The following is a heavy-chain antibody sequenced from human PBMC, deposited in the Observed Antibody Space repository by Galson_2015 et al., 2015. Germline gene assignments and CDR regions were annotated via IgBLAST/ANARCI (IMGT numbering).Heavy chain of an antibody. J-gene: IGHJ4*02. CDR2: IKHDGREK. Sequence: SLRLSCAASGFSFSNYWLNWVRQAPGKGLEWVATIKHDGREKYYVDSVKGRFTISRDNAANLMYLQMNGLRAGDSAVYYCVAGIDWLPDYWGQGTRVTVSS. CDR1: GFSFSNYW. D-gene: IGHD3-9*01. V-gene: IGHV3-7*01. CDR3: VAGIDWLPDY.